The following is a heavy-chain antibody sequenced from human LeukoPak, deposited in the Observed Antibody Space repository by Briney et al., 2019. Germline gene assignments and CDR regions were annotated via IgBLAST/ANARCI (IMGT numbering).Heavy chain of an antibody. CDR3: ARDRRSGWYGHDAFDI. Sequence: PGGSLRLSCAASGFTFSSYAMHWVRQAPGKGLEWVAVISYDGSNKYYADSVKGRFTISRDNSKNTLYLQMNSLRAEDTAVYYCARDRRSGWYGHDAFDIWGQGTMVTVSS. CDR1: GFTFSSYA. D-gene: IGHD6-19*01. CDR2: ISYDGSNK. V-gene: IGHV3-30-3*01. J-gene: IGHJ3*02.